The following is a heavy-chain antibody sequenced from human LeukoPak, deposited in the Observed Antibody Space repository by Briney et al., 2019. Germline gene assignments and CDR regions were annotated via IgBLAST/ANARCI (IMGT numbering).Heavy chain of an antibody. Sequence: LSLTCAVYGGSSRGYYWSWIRQPPGKGLGWVAVISYAGSNKYYAHSVKGGFTISRDNSKNTLYLQMNSMRADDTAVYYCAKVAEVGATGYYYYMDVWGKGTTVTISS. CDR3: AKVAEVGATGYYYYMDV. CDR1: GGSSRGYY. J-gene: IGHJ6*03. V-gene: IGHV3-30*18. D-gene: IGHD1-26*01. CDR2: ISYAGSNK.